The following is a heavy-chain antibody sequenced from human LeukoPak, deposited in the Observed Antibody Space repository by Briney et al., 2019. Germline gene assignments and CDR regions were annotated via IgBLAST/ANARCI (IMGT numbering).Heavy chain of an antibody. J-gene: IGHJ4*02. Sequence: ASVKVSCKASGYTFTSYDISWVRQAPGQGLEWMGWISVYDGRTNYAQKLQGRVTMTTDTSTNTAYMELRSLRSDDTAVYYCARDPITATGRRYFDYWGQGTLVTVSS. V-gene: IGHV1-18*01. CDR1: GYTFTSYD. CDR2: ISVYDGRT. D-gene: IGHD6-13*01. CDR3: ARDPITATGRRYFDY.